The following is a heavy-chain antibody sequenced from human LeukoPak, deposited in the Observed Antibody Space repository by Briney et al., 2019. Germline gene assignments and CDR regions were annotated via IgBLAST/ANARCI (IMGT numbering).Heavy chain of an antibody. Sequence: GGSLRLSCAASGFTVSSNYMSWVRQAPGKGLEWVSVIYSGGSTYYADSVEGRFTISRDNSKNTLYLQMNSLRAEDTAVYYCASAQTDYYDSSGYYYVGLGPFDYWGQGTLVTVSS. CDR1: GFTVSSNY. D-gene: IGHD3-22*01. CDR3: ASAQTDYYDSSGYYYVGLGPFDY. V-gene: IGHV3-53*01. CDR2: IYSGGST. J-gene: IGHJ4*02.